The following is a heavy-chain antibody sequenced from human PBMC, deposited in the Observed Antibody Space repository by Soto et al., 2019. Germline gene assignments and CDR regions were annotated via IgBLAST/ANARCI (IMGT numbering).Heavy chain of an antibody. J-gene: IGHJ2*01. D-gene: IGHD6-19*01. CDR3: ARIPQIAVAGTRFGYFDL. Sequence: QVQLEESGGGVVQPGRSLRLSCAASGFTFSSYGMHWVRQAPGKGLEWVAVIWYDGSNKYYADSVKGRFTISRDNSKNTLYLQMNSLGAEDTAVYYCARIPQIAVAGTRFGYFDLWGRGTLVPVSS. V-gene: IGHV3-33*01. CDR1: GFTFSSYG. CDR2: IWYDGSNK.